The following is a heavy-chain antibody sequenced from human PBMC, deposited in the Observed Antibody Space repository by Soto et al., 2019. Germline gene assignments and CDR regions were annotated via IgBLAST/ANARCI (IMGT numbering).Heavy chain of an antibody. CDR1: GGSISSSSYF. D-gene: IGHD3-16*01. J-gene: IGHJ4*02. CDR3: ARAYDY. V-gene: IGHV4-39*07. CDR2: IYYSGST. Sequence: SETLSLTCSVSGGSISSSSYFWGWIRQPPGKGLEWIGNIYYSGSTYYNSSLKGRFTISRDNSKNTLYLQMNSLRAEDTAVYYCARAYDYWGQGTLVTVSS.